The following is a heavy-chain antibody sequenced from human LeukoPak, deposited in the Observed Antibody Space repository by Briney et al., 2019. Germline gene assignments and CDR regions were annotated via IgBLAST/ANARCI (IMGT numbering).Heavy chain of an antibody. V-gene: IGHV3-30*18. J-gene: IGHJ6*02. Sequence: GGSLRLSCAASGFTFGSYGMHWVRQAPGKGLEWVAVISYDGSNKYYADSVKGRFTISRDNSKNTLYLQMNSLRAEDTAVYYCAKDSYCSSTSCYRDYYYGMDVWGQGTTVTVSS. D-gene: IGHD2-2*02. CDR1: GFTFGSYG. CDR3: AKDSYCSSTSCYRDYYYGMDV. CDR2: ISYDGSNK.